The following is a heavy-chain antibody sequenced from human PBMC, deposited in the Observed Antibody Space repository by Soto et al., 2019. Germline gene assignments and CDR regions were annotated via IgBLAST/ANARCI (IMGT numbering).Heavy chain of an antibody. D-gene: IGHD4-17*01. CDR2: IYYSGTA. Sequence: QLQLRESGPGLVKPSETLSLTCTVSGGSIIGSGFHWAWIRQPPGKGLEWIGSIYYSGTANYSPSLKGRLGTHGGTSKDPFPPGPGFWAGREPAVIFCATRSGDFGGLVEPWGPG. CDR3: ATRSGDFGGLVEP. CDR1: GGSIIGSGFH. V-gene: IGHV4-39*01. J-gene: IGHJ5*02.